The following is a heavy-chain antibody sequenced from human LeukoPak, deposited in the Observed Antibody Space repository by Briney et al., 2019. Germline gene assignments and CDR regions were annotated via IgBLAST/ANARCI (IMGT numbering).Heavy chain of an antibody. CDR2: ITHSGSS. D-gene: IGHD6-19*01. Sequence: PSETLSLTCAVYGGSFSGFYWSWIRQPPGKGLEWIGEITHSGSSNYNPSLKSRVTISVDTSKNQFSLKLSSVTAADTAVYYCASSPWYSSGPCFWGQGTMVTVSS. CDR1: GGSFSGFY. J-gene: IGHJ3*01. CDR3: ASSPWYSSGPCF. V-gene: IGHV4-34*01.